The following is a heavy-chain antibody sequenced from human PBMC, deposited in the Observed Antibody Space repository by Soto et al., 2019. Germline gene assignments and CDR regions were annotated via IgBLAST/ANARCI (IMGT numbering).Heavy chain of an antibody. V-gene: IGHV1-69*13. CDR2: IIPISGTA. Sequence: ASVKVSCKASGFTFTSSAMQWVRQAPGQGLEWMGGIIPISGTANYAQKFQGRVTITADESTSTAYMELSSLRSEDTAVYYCARSQGSSTSLEIYYYYYYGMDVWGQGTTVTVSS. J-gene: IGHJ6*02. CDR1: GFTFTSSA. CDR3: ARSQGSSTSLEIYYYYYYGMDV. D-gene: IGHD2-2*01.